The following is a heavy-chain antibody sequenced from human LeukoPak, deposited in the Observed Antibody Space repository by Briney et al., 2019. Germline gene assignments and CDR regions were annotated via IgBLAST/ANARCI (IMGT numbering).Heavy chain of an antibody. J-gene: IGHJ4*02. CDR1: GFTFSSYS. CDR2: ISSSSSYI. D-gene: IGHD3-16*01. CDR3: ARDPGVLLRLYYFDY. V-gene: IGHV3-21*01. Sequence: PGGSLRLSCAASGFTFSSYSMNWVRQAPGKGLEWVSSISSSSSYIYYADSVKGRFTISRDNAKNSLYLQMNSLRAEDTAVYYCARDPGVLLRLYYFDYWGQGTLVTVSS.